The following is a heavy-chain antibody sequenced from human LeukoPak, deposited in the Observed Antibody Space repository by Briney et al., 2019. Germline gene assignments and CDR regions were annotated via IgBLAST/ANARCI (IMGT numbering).Heavy chain of an antibody. D-gene: IGHD3-10*01. V-gene: IGHV3-48*03. J-gene: IGHJ4*02. CDR1: GFTFSSYE. Sequence: QSGGSLRLSCAASGFTFSSYEMNWVRQAPGKGLEWVSYISSSGSTIYYADSVKGRFTISRDNAKNTLYLQMNSLRAEDTAVYYCAKLPYYGSGSYSFWGQGTLVTVSS. CDR3: AKLPYYGSGSYSF. CDR2: ISSSGSTI.